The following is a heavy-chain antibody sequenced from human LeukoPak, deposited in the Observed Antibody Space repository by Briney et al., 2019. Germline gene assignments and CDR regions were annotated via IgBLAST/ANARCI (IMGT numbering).Heavy chain of an antibody. CDR1: GFAFSSYG. CDR3: AKPPEVGATVGYFDY. Sequence: GGSLRLSCAASGFAFSSYGMHWVRQAPGKGLEWVSLISFDGSNQSYADSVRGRFTISRDTSKNTLTLQMNSLRAEDTAVYYCAKPPEVGATVGYFDYWGQGTLVTVSS. CDR2: ISFDGSNQ. V-gene: IGHV3-30*18. D-gene: IGHD1-26*01. J-gene: IGHJ4*02.